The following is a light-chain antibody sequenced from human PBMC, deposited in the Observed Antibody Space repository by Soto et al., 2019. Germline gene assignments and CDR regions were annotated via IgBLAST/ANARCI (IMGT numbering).Light chain of an antibody. Sequence: EIVMTQSPATLSVSPGERATLSCRASQSVSSNLAWYQQKPGQAPRLRIYRASTRATGIPARFSGSGSGTDCTLTLSCLQSGDCAVYYCQHYHGWPPWTVGQGTKVEIK. V-gene: IGKV3-15*01. CDR3: QHYHGWPPWT. CDR1: QSVSSN. J-gene: IGKJ1*01. CDR2: RAS.